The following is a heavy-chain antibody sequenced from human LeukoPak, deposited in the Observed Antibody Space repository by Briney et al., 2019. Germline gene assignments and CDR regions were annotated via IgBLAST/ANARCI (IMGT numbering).Heavy chain of an antibody. CDR2: INPSGGST. J-gene: IGHJ3*02. CDR3: AREGWYEDAFDI. V-gene: IGHV1-46*01. CDR1: GYTFTSYY. D-gene: IGHD6-19*01. Sequence: GGSLRLSCAASGYTFTSYYMHWVRQAPGQGLEWMGIINPSGGSTSYAQKFQGRVTMTRDTSTSTVYMELSSLRSEDTAVYYCAREGWYEDAFDIWGQGTMVIVSS.